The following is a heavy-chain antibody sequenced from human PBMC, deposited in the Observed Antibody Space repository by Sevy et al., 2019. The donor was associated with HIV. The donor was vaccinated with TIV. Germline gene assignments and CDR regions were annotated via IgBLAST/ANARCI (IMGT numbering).Heavy chain of an antibody. D-gene: IGHD3-9*01. CDR2: IRSRGNSNAT. CDR3: TASMDTDVLRCFGWLEEPPFDH. CDR1: GFTFSGSA. Sequence: GGSLRLSCAASGFTFSGSAMHWVRQASGKGLEWVGRIRSRGNSNATAYAASVKGRFTISRDDSENRAFLQMSSLKTEDTLRYYCTASMDTDVLRCFGWLEEPPFDHWGQGTLVTVSS. V-gene: IGHV3-73*01. J-gene: IGHJ4*02.